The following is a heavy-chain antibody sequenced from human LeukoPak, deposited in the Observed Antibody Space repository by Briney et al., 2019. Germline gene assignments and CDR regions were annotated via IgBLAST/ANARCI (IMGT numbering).Heavy chain of an antibody. Sequence: PGGSLRLSCAASGFNFRRHWMKWVRQAPGKGLEWVANIKEDGSKKYSVDPVKGRFTITSDNDENSLYLKISSRRVEATVLYCCARGSDWERGSYDYWGQGTLVTVSS. D-gene: IGHD2-15*01. CDR3: ARGSDWERGSYDY. CDR2: IKEDGSKK. V-gene: IGHV3-7*05. CDR1: GFNFRRHW. J-gene: IGHJ4*02.